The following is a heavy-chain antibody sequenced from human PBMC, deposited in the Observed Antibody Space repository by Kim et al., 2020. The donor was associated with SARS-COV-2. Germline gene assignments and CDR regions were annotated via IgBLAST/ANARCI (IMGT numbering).Heavy chain of an antibody. CDR1: GGTFSSYA. D-gene: IGHD2-21*01. CDR2: IIPIFGTA. CDR3: ARLRPGPNTGDYYYYGMDV. V-gene: IGHV1-69*13. J-gene: IGHJ6*02. Sequence: SVKVSCKASGGTFSSYAISWVRQAPGQGLEWMGGIIPIFGTANYAQKFQGRVTITADESTSTAYMELSSLRSEDTAVYYCARLRPGPNTGDYYYYGMDVWGQGTTVTVSS.